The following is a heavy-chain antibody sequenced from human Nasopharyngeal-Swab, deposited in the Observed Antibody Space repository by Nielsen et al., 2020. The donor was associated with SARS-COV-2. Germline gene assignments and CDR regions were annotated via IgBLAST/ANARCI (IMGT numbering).Heavy chain of an antibody. J-gene: IGHJ6*03. D-gene: IGHD3-22*01. V-gene: IGHV3-7*01. CDR2: IKQDGSEK. CDR1: GFTFSSYW. Sequence: GESLKISCAASGFTFSSYWMSWVRQAPGKGLEWVANIKQDGSEKYYVDSVKGRFTISRDSAKNSLYLQMNSLRAEDTAVYYCARDEYYYDSSGLKYYYYYYMDVWGKGTTVTVSS. CDR3: ARDEYYYDSSGLKYYYYYYMDV.